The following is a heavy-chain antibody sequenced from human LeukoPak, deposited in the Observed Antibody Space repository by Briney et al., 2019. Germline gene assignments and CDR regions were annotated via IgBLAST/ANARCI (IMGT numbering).Heavy chain of an antibody. CDR3: AGGYCSGGSCYWFDP. D-gene: IGHD2-15*01. CDR2: IYPGDSDT. Sequence: GESLKISCKGSGYSFSSYWIGWVRQMPGKGLEWMGNIYPGDSDTRYSPSFQGQVTISADKSISTAYLQWSSLKASDTAMYYCAGGYCSGGSCYWFDPWGQGTLVTVSS. V-gene: IGHV5-51*01. J-gene: IGHJ5*02. CDR1: GYSFSSYW.